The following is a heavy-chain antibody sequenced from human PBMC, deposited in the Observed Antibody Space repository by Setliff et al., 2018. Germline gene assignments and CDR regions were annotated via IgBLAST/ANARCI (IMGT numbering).Heavy chain of an antibody. D-gene: IGHD6-13*01. J-gene: IGHJ4*02. V-gene: IGHV5-51*01. CDR3: ARATGIGWPFDY. CDR1: GYSFTRYW. CDR2: IYPGDSDT. Sequence: GESLKISCKGSGYSFTRYWIGWVRQMPGKGLELMGIIYPGDSDTRYSPAFQGQVTISADRSISTAYLQWSSLRASDTAMYYCARATGIGWPFDYWGQGTLVTVSS.